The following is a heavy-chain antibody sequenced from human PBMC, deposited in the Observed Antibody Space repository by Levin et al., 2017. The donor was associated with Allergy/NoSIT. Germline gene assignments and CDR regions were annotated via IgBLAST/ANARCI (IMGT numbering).Heavy chain of an antibody. CDR3: ARELSQASTSYFYAMDG. CDR1: GYTFTAYY. V-gene: IGHV1-2*02. Sequence: GESLKISCKASGYTFTAYYLYWVRQAPGQGLEWMGWINPNSGGVNYAQDFKGRVSMTRDTSISTAYMELSRLRSDDTAMYYCARELSQASTSYFYAMDGWGQGTTVTVS. CDR2: INPNSGGV. D-gene: IGHD2/OR15-2a*01. J-gene: IGHJ6*02.